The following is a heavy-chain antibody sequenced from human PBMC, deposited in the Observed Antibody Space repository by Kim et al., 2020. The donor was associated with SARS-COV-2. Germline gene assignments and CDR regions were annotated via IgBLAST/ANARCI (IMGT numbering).Heavy chain of an antibody. Sequence: SETLSLTCTVSGGSISSSSYYWGWIRQPPGKGLEWIGSIYYSGSTYYNPSLKSRVTISVDTSKNQFSLKLSSVTAADTAVYYCPALGASRGAFDIWGQGTMVTVSS. D-gene: IGHD7-27*01. CDR2: IYYSGST. V-gene: IGHV4-39*07. CDR1: GGSISSSSYY. J-gene: IGHJ3*02. CDR3: PALGASRGAFDI.